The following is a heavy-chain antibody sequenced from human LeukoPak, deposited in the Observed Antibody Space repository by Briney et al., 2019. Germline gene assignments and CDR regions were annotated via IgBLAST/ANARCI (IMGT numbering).Heavy chain of an antibody. CDR3: ERSPTWSSGYYPRDY. CDR1: GGTFSGYY. D-gene: IGHD3-22*01. V-gene: IGHV4-34*01. Sequence: PSETLSLTCAVYGGTFSGYYWSWIRQPPGKRLEWIGEINDSGSTNYNPSIKSRVTISVDTSKKQFSLKLISVTAADTSVYYCERSPTWSSGYYPRDYWGQGTLVTVSS. J-gene: IGHJ4*02. CDR2: INDSGST.